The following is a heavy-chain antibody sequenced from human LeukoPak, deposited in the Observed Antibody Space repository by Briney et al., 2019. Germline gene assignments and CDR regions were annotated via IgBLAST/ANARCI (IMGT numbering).Heavy chain of an antibody. V-gene: IGHV3-7*01. D-gene: IGHD5-12*01. J-gene: IGHJ4*02. CDR1: GFTLSSYW. Sequence: PGGSLRLSCAASGFTLSSYWMSWVRQAPGKGLEWVANIKQDGSEKYYVDSVKGRFTISRDNAKNSLYLQMNSLRAEDTAVYYCARAIGGYDSYWGQGTLVTVSS. CDR3: ARAIGGYDSY. CDR2: IKQDGSEK.